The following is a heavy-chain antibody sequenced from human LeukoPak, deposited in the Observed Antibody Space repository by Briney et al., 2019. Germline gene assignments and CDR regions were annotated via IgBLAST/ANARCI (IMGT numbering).Heavy chain of an antibody. Sequence: GASVKVSXKASGYTFTSYYMHWVRQAPGQGLEWMGILNPSGGSTSYAQKFQGRVTMTRDTSTSTVYMELSSLRSEDTAVYYCARDQYDSSGYYYGAFDIWGQGTMVTVSS. CDR3: ARDQYDSSGYYYGAFDI. J-gene: IGHJ3*02. V-gene: IGHV1-46*01. CDR1: GYTFTSYY. D-gene: IGHD3-22*01. CDR2: LNPSGGST.